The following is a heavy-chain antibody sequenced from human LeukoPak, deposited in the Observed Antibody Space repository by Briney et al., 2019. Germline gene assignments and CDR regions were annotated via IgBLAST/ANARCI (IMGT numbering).Heavy chain of an antibody. CDR2: IYYSGST. Sequence: SETLSLTCTVSGGSISSYYWSWIRQPPGKGLEWIGYIYYSGSTNYNPSLKSRVTISVDTSKNQFSLKLSSVTAADTAVYYCARTMVRGAGWAPSDIWGQGTMVTVSS. D-gene: IGHD3-10*01. V-gene: IGHV4-59*01. CDR3: ARTMVRGAGWAPSDI. CDR1: GGSISSYY. J-gene: IGHJ3*02.